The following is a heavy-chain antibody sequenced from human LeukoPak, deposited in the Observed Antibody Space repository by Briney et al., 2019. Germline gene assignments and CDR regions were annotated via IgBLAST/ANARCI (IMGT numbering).Heavy chain of an antibody. V-gene: IGHV4-59*01. CDR3: ARAGDYGDYVGWFDP. J-gene: IGHJ5*02. Sequence: PSETLSLTCTVSGGSISSYYWHWIRQPPGKGLEWIGYIYYIGSTNYNPSLKSRVSISVDTSKNQFSLNLSSVTAADTAVYYCARAGDYGDYVGWFDPWGQGTLVTVSS. CDR1: GGSISSYY. CDR2: IYYIGST. D-gene: IGHD4-17*01.